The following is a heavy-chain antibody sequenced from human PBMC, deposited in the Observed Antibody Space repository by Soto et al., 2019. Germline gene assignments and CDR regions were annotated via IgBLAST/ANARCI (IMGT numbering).Heavy chain of an antibody. J-gene: IGHJ4*02. CDR2: IYYSGST. CDR1: GGSISSGDYY. V-gene: IGHV4-30-4*01. Sequence: SETLSLTCTVSGGSISSGDYYWSWIRQPPGKGLEWIGYIYYSGSTYYNPSLKSRVTISVDTSKNQFSLKLSSVTAADTAVYYCAREGCIVGATTVDYWGRGTLVTVSS. D-gene: IGHD1-26*01. CDR3: AREGCIVGATTVDY.